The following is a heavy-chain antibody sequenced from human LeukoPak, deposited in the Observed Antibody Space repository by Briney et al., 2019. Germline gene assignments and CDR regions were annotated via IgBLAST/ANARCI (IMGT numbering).Heavy chain of an antibody. CDR1: GFTFSSYA. CDR3: AKGNLFGVVNSYFDY. Sequence: GGSLRLSCAASGFTFSSYAMSWVRQAPGKGLEWVSAISGSGGSTYYADSVKGRFTISRDNSKNTLYLQMNSLRAEDTAVYYCAKGNLFGVVNSYFDYWGQGTLVTVSS. J-gene: IGHJ4*02. D-gene: IGHD3-3*01. CDR2: ISGSGGST. V-gene: IGHV3-23*01.